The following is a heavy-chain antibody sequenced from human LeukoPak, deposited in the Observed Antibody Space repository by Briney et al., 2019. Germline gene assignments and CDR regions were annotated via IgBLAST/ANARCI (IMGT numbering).Heavy chain of an antibody. CDR1: GFTVSSNY. CDR2: IYSGGST. J-gene: IGHJ6*03. D-gene: IGHD1-7*01. V-gene: IGHV3-66*02. Sequence: GGSLRLSCAASGFTVSSNYMRWVRQAPGKGLEWVSVIYSGGSTYYADSVKGRFTISRDNSKNTLYLQMNSLRAEDTAVYYCARENYKREYYYYMDVWGKGTTVTVSS. CDR3: ARENYKREYYYYMDV.